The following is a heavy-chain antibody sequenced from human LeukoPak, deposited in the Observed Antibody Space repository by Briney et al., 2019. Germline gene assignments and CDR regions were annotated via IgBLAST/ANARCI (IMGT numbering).Heavy chain of an antibody. D-gene: IGHD4-17*01. Sequence: SGPTLAQPTQPLTLTCTFSGFSLRTSGVGVGWIRQPPGKALEWLALIYWDDDKRYSPSLKSRLTITKDTSKNQVVLTMTNMDPVDTATYYCAHASTTVTGFDYWGQGTLVTVSS. CDR1: GFSLRTSGVG. V-gene: IGHV2-5*02. J-gene: IGHJ4*02. CDR2: IYWDDDK. CDR3: AHASTTVTGFDY.